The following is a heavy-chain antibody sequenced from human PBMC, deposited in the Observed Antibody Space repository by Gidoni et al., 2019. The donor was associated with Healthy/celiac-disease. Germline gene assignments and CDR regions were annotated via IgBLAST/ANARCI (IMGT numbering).Heavy chain of an antibody. Sequence: QVQLQQWGAGLLKPSETLSLTCAVYGGSFSGYYWSWIRQPPGKGLEWIGEINHSGSTNYNPSLKSRVTISVDTSKNQFSLKLSSVTAADTAVYYCARVSREELRSPPSNWFDPWGQGTLVTVSS. D-gene: IGHD1-26*01. CDR2: INHSGST. CDR1: GGSFSGYY. V-gene: IGHV4-34*01. CDR3: ARVSREELRSPPSNWFDP. J-gene: IGHJ5*02.